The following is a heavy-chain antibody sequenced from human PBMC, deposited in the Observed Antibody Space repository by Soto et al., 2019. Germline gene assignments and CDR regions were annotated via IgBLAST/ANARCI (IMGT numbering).Heavy chain of an antibody. CDR1: GFTFTSSA. Sequence: SVKVSCKASGFTFTSSAVQWVRQARGQRREWIGWIVVGSGNTNYAQKFQERVTITRDMSTSTAYMELSSLRSEDTAVYYCAAGDLLAVAGTYYYYGMDVWGQGXTVTVYS. J-gene: IGHJ6*02. V-gene: IGHV1-58*01. CDR3: AAGDLLAVAGTYYYYGMDV. CDR2: IVVGSGNT. D-gene: IGHD6-19*01.